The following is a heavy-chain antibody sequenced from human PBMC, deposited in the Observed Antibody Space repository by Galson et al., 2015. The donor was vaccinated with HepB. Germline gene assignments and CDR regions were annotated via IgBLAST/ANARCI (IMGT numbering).Heavy chain of an antibody. CDR1: GYTLTELS. Sequence: SVKVSCKVSGYTLTELSMHWVRQAPGKGLEWMGGFDPEDGETIYAQKFQGRVTMTEDTSTDTAYMELSSLRSEDTAVYYCATGYYDILTGYQLDAFDIWGQGTMVTVSS. V-gene: IGHV1-24*01. J-gene: IGHJ3*02. D-gene: IGHD3-9*01. CDR2: FDPEDGET. CDR3: ATGYYDILTGYQLDAFDI.